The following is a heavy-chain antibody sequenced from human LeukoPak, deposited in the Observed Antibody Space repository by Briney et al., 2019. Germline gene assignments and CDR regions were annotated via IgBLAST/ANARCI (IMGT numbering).Heavy chain of an antibody. V-gene: IGHV1-69*05. CDR2: IIPIFGTA. CDR1: GGTFSSYA. D-gene: IGHD2-21*02. J-gene: IGHJ4*02. Sequence: ASVKVSCKASGGTFSSYAISWVRQAPGQGLEWMGGIIPIFGTANYAQKFQGRVTITTDESTSTAYMELGSLRSEDTAVYYCATNERGPYCGGDCYLDYWGQGTLVTVSS. CDR3: ATNERGPYCGGDCYLDY.